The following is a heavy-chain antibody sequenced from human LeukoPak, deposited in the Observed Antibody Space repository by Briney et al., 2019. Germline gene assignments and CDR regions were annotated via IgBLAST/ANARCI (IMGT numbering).Heavy chain of an antibody. J-gene: IGHJ4*02. CDR3: AGGRTDIVVVPATLRNYYFDY. V-gene: IGHV1-24*01. Sequence: ASVKVSCKVSGYTLTELSMHWVRQAPGKGLEWMGGFDPEDGETIYAQKFQGRVTMTEDTSTDTAYMELSSLRSEDTAVYYCAGGRTDIVVVPATLRNYYFDYWGQGTLVTVSS. CDR1: GYTLTELS. D-gene: IGHD2-2*01. CDR2: FDPEDGET.